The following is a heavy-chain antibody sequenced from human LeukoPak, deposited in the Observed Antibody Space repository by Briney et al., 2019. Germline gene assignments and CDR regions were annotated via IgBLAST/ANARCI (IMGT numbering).Heavy chain of an antibody. J-gene: IGHJ4*02. CDR1: GFTVSGHP. CDR3: ARGGETATGPFDY. CDR2: IYRGGNT. Sequence: GGSLRLSCAASGFTVSGHPMSWVRQAPGKGLEWVSVIYRGGNTYYADSVKGRFTISTDNSKNTLYLQMNSLRVEDTAIYYCARGGETATGPFDYWGQGTLVTVSS. D-gene: IGHD5-24*01. V-gene: IGHV3-53*01.